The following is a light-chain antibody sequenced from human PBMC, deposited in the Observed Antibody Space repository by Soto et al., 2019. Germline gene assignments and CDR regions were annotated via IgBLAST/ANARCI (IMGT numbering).Light chain of an antibody. V-gene: IGLV2-23*02. CDR2: EVS. CDR3: CSYAGSSTDV. J-gene: IGLJ1*01. CDR1: SSDVGSYNL. Sequence: QSALTQPASVSGSPGQSITISCTGTSSDVGSYNLVSWYQQHPGKAPKLMIYEVSKRPSGVSNRFSGSKSGNTASLTISGLQAEDEADSYCCSYAGSSTDVFGTGTKVTVL.